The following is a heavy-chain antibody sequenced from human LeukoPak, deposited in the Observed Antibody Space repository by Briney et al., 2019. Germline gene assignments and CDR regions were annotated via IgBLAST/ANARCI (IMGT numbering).Heavy chain of an antibody. V-gene: IGHV4-4*07. Sequence: PSETLSLTCTVSGGSISGYYWTWIRQPAGRGLEWIGRIYGSGSTNYNPSLQSRVTMSVDTSKNQFSLKLTSVTAADTAVYYCARGEMATTYYFDYWGQGTLVTVSS. CDR2: IYGSGST. CDR3: ARGEMATTYYFDY. D-gene: IGHD5-24*01. J-gene: IGHJ4*02. CDR1: GGSISGYY.